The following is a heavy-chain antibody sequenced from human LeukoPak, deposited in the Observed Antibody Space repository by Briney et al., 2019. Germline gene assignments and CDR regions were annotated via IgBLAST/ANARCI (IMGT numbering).Heavy chain of an antibody. CDR3: ARAYETYYDYSMDV. CDR2: MNPNSGNT. Sequence: GASVKVSCKASGYTFTSYDINWVRQATGQGLEWMGWMNPNSGNTGYAQKFQGRVTMTRNTSISTAYMELSSLRSEDTAVYYCARAYETYYDYSMDVWGQGTTVTVSS. D-gene: IGHD3-3*01. V-gene: IGHV1-8*01. J-gene: IGHJ6*02. CDR1: GYTFTSYD.